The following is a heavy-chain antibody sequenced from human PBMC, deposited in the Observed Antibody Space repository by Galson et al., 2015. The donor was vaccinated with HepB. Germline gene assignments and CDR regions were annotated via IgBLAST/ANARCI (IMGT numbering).Heavy chain of an antibody. V-gene: IGHV1-69*04. CDR2: IIPILGIA. D-gene: IGHD4/OR15-4a*01. CDR3: ARDLANVRLMN. Sequence: SVKVSCKASGGTFSSYAISWVRQAPGQGLEWMGRIIPILGIANYAQKFQGRVTITADKSTSTAYMELSSLRSEDTAVYYCARDLANVRLMNWGQGTLVTVSS. J-gene: IGHJ4*02. CDR1: GGTFSSYA.